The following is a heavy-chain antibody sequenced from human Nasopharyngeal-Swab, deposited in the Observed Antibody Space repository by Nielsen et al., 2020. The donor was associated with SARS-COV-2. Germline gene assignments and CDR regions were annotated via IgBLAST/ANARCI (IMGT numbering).Heavy chain of an antibody. CDR3: ARDQDFDWSFDY. V-gene: IGHV3-74*01. Sequence: LSLTCAASGFTFSSYWMHWVRQAPGKGLVWVSRINSDGSSTSYADSVKGRFTISRDNAKNTLYLQMNSLRAEDTAVYYCARDQDFDWSFDYWGQGTLVTVSS. J-gene: IGHJ4*02. D-gene: IGHD3-9*01. CDR1: GFTFSSYW. CDR2: INSDGSST.